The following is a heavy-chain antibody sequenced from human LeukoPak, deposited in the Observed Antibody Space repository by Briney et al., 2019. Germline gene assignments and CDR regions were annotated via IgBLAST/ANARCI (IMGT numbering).Heavy chain of an antibody. CDR1: GFALSSYV. D-gene: IGHD6-13*01. J-gene: IGHJ4*02. V-gene: IGHV3-23*01. CDR3: AKSPAAPYYFDY. Sequence: GGSLRLSCAASGFALSSYVMSWVRQAPGKGLEWVSTITVGGGTYYADSVKGRFTISRDNSKNTLFLQMNTLGAEDTALFYCAKSPAAPYYFDYWGQGTLVTASS. CDR2: ITVGGGT.